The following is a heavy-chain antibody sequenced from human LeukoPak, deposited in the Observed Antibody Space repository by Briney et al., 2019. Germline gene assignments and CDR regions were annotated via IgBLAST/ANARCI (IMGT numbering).Heavy chain of an antibody. CDR2: ISGSGGGT. V-gene: IGHV3-23*01. D-gene: IGHD3-9*01. CDR3: AKRGVVIRVILIGFHKEAYYFDS. Sequence: GGSLGLSCAVSGITLSNYGMSWVRQGPGKGLEWVAGISGSGGGTTYADSVKGRLTISRDNSKNTLYLQMNSLRAEDTAVYFCAKRGVVIRVILIGFHKEAYYFDSWGRGALVTVSS. J-gene: IGHJ4*02. CDR1: GITLSNYG.